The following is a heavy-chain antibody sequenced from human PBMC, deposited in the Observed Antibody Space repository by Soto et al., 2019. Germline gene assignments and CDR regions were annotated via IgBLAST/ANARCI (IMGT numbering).Heavy chain of an antibody. J-gene: IGHJ4*02. CDR2: ISSSSSYI. CDR3: ARSDPQYCSSTSCYDY. Sequence: GGSLRLSCAASGFTFSSYSMNWVRQAPGKGLEWVSSISSSSSYIYYADSVKGRFTISRDNVKNSLYLQMNSLRAEDTAVYYCARSDPQYCSSTSCYDYWGQGTLVTVSS. D-gene: IGHD2-2*01. V-gene: IGHV3-21*01. CDR1: GFTFSSYS.